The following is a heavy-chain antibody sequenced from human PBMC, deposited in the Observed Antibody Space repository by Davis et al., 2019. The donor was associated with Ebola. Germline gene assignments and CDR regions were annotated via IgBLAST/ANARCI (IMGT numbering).Heavy chain of an antibody. CDR3: ARGGRGEDY. CDR1: GFTFSSYW. J-gene: IGHJ4*02. V-gene: IGHV3-7*01. CDR2: IKEDGSLT. D-gene: IGHD1-26*01. Sequence: PGGSLRLSCGASGFTFSSYWMSWVRQAPGKGLEWVANIKEDGSLTFYVDSMKGRFTISRDNAKNSLYLQMNSLRAEDTAVYYCARGGRGEDYWGQGTLVTVSS.